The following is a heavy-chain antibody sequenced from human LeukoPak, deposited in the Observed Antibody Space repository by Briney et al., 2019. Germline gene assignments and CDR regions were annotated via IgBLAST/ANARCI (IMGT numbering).Heavy chain of an antibody. J-gene: IGHJ3*02. D-gene: IGHD1-26*01. V-gene: IGHV4-59*01. CDR3: ARVFEVGASIIYAFDI. Sequence: PSETLSLTCTVSGGSISSYYWSWIQQPPGKGLEWIGNIHYSGSTNYNPSLKSRVTISVDTSKNQFSLKLSSVTAADTAVYYCARVFEVGASIIYAFDIWGQGTMVTVSS. CDR2: IHYSGST. CDR1: GGSISSYY.